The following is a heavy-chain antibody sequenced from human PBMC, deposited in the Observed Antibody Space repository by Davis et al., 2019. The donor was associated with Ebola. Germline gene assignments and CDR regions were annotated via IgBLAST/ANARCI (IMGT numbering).Heavy chain of an antibody. Sequence: GESLKISCAASGFTFSSYGMHWVRQAPGKGLEWVAVIWYDGSNKYYADSVKGRFTISRDNSKNTLYLQMNSLRAEDTATYYCTRGRGGSSWELYWGRGTLVAVSS. CDR1: GFTFSSYG. D-gene: IGHD6-13*01. CDR3: TRGRGGSSWELY. V-gene: IGHV3-33*01. J-gene: IGHJ4*02. CDR2: IWYDGSNK.